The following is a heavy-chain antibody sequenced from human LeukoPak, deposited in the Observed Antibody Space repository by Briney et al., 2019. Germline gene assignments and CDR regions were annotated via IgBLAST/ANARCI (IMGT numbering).Heavy chain of an antibody. Sequence: PGGSLRLSCAAPGFTVSSNYMSWVRQAPGKGLEWVSVIYSGGSTYYADSVKGRFTISRDNSKNTLYLQMNSLRAEDTAVYYCARVWSRIVGATTSSVYWGQGTLVTVSS. V-gene: IGHV3-53*01. CDR3: ARVWSRIVGATTSSVY. J-gene: IGHJ4*02. CDR2: IYSGGST. D-gene: IGHD1-26*01. CDR1: GFTVSSNY.